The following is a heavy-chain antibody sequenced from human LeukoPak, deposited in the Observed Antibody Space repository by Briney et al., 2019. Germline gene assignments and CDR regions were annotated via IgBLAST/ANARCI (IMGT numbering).Heavy chain of an antibody. Sequence: GGSLRLSCAASGFTFDKYGMSWVRQAPGKGLEWVSGIDWNGGSTAYADSVKGRFTISRDNAKNSLYLQMNTLRAEDTAFYFCAKDSTFYYDSSGYYYWRCFDYWGQGALVTVSS. D-gene: IGHD3-22*01. CDR1: GFTFDKYG. CDR3: AKDSTFYYDSSGYYYWRCFDY. V-gene: IGHV3-20*04. J-gene: IGHJ4*02. CDR2: IDWNGGST.